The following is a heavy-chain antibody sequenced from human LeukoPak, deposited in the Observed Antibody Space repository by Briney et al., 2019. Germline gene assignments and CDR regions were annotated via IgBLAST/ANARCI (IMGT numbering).Heavy chain of an antibody. V-gene: IGHV3-23*01. CDR2: ITFSGDTT. J-gene: IGHJ3*02. D-gene: IGHD3-10*02. CDR3: AKKSQSHGRGAFDI. Sequence: GGSLRLSCAASGFNFNNYHMTWVRQAPGEGLEWVSIITFSGDTTYYAGSVKGRFTISRDNSKNTLYLQMNSLRAEDTAVYYCAKKSQSHGRGAFDIWGQGTMVTVSS. CDR1: GFNFNNYH.